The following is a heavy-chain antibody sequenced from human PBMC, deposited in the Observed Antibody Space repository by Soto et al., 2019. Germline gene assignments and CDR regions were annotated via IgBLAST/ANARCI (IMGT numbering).Heavy chain of an antibody. J-gene: IGHJ4*02. CDR3: ARGYYYGSGSYYRGPLDY. V-gene: IGHV3-66*01. D-gene: IGHD3-10*01. CDR1: GFTVSSNY. Sequence: GGSLRLSCAASGFTVSSNYMSWVRQAPGKGLEWVSVIYSGGSTYYADSVKGRFTISRDNSKNTLYLQMNSLRAEDTAVYYCARGYYYGSGSYYRGPLDYWGQGTLVTVSS. CDR2: IYSGGST.